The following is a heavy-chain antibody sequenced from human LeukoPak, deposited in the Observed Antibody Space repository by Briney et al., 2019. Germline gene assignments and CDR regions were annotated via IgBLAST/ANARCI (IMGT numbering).Heavy chain of an antibody. D-gene: IGHD3-10*01. Sequence: GGSLRLSCAASGFTFTNYWMHWVRQVPGKGLVWVSHLNPDGTDRYYADSVKGRFTVSRDNARSTPYLQMNSLRAEDTAVYYCVGSHVAAYWGQGTLVTVSS. J-gene: IGHJ4*02. CDR1: GFTFTNYW. CDR3: VGSHVAAY. V-gene: IGHV3-74*01. CDR2: LNPDGTDR.